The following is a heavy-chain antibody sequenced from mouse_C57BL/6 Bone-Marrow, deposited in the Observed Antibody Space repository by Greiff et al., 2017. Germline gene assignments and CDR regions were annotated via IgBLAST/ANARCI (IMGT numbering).Heavy chain of an antibody. CDR1: GFTFSSYG. V-gene: IGHV5-6*01. Sequence: EVKLVESGGDLVKPGGSLKLSCAASGFTFSSYGMSWVRQTPDKRLEWVATISSGGSYTYYPDSVKGRFTISRDNAKNTLYLQMSSLKSEDTAMYYCVFYYYGRREEDYAMDYWGQGTSVTVSS. CDR2: ISSGGSYT. J-gene: IGHJ4*01. CDR3: VFYYYGRREEDYAMDY. D-gene: IGHD1-1*01.